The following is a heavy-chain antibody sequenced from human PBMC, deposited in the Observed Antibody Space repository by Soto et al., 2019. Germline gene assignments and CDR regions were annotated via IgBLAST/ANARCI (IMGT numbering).Heavy chain of an antibody. Sequence: SQTLSLTCYISGDSVSSNAAAWNWIRSSPSRGLECLGRTYYRSNWRHDYAVSVKSRITVNPDRSKNHFSLQLNSVTPDDTAVYYCARGVAGSGFHXWGQGTLVTVSX. D-gene: IGHD6-19*01. CDR1: GDSVSSNAAA. CDR2: TYYRSNWRH. CDR3: ARGVAGSGFHX. V-gene: IGHV6-1*01. J-gene: IGHJ5*02.